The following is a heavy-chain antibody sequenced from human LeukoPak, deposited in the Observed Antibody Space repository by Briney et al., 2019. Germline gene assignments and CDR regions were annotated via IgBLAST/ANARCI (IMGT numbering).Heavy chain of an antibody. CDR3: ARGYSSGWYRGNWFDP. V-gene: IGHV4-34*01. CDR1: GGSFSGYY. CDR2: INHSGST. D-gene: IGHD6-19*01. Sequence: SETLSLTCAVYGGSFSGYYWSWIRQPPGKGGEWIGEINHSGSTNYNPSLKSRVTISVDTSKNQFSLKLSSVTAADTAVYYCARGYSSGWYRGNWFDPWGQGTLVTVSS. J-gene: IGHJ5*02.